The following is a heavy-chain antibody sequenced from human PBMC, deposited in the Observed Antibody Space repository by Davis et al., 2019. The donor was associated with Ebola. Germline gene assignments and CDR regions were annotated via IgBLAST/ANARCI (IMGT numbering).Heavy chain of an antibody. CDR2: ISYDGSNK. CDR1: GFTFSSYS. Sequence: GGSLRLSCAASGFTFSSYSMNWVRQAPGKGLEWVAVISYDGSNKYYADSVKGRFTISRDDAKKSLYLQMDSLRAEDTAVYYCAQQLGDYGGNALRYWGQGTLVTVSS. V-gene: IGHV3-30*03. CDR3: AQQLGDYGGNALRY. D-gene: IGHD4-23*01. J-gene: IGHJ4*02.